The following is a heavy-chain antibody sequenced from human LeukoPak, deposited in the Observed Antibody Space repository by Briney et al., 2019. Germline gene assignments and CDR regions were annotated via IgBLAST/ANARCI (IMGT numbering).Heavy chain of an antibody. J-gene: IGHJ4*02. CDR1: GYTCSGYY. CDR3: ASARFLGWLYVLDY. D-gene: IGHD3-3*01. V-gene: IGHV1-2*02. CDR2: INSNSGCT. Sequence: ASVKLFYTASGYTCSGYYMRWARQAPGQRLEWMGWINSNSGCTNYAQKFQGRVTMTRETSISTAYMDLRRLTSDDTAVYYCASARFLGWLYVLDYWGQGTLVTVSS.